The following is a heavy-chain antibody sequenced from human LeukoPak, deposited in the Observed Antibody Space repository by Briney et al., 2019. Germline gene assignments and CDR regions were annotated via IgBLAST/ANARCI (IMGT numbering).Heavy chain of an antibody. Sequence: ASVKVSCKASGYTFTGYYMHWVRQAPGQGLEWMGWIYPNSGGTNYAQEFQGRVTMTRDTSISTAYMELSRLKSDDTAVYYCARGGGYDYGFDYWGQGTLVTVSS. D-gene: IGHD5-12*01. J-gene: IGHJ4*02. CDR2: IYPNSGGT. CDR3: ARGGGYDYGFDY. V-gene: IGHV1-2*02. CDR1: GYTFTGYY.